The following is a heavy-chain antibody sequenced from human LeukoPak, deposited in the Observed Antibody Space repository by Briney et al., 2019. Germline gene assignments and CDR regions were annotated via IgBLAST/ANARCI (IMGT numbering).Heavy chain of an antibody. Sequence: PSEPLSLTCAVSGGSISSGGYSWSWIRQPPGKGLGWIGYIYHSGSTYYNPSLKSRVTISVDRSKNQFSLKLSSVTAADTAVYYCARGGYYDSSGYQGIDYWGQGTLVTVSS. V-gene: IGHV4-30-2*01. CDR3: ARGGYYDSSGYQGIDY. D-gene: IGHD3-22*01. J-gene: IGHJ4*02. CDR2: IYHSGST. CDR1: GGSISSGGYS.